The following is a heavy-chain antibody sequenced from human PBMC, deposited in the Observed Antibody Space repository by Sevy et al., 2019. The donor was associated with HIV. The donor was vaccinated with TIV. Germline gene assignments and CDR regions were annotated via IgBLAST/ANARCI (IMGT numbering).Heavy chain of an antibody. J-gene: IGHJ5*02. CDR3: AGEAGYYGSGSYYSHWFDP. CDR2: IYYSGST. V-gene: IGHV4-59*01. D-gene: IGHD3-10*01. Sequence: SETLSLTCTVSGGSISSYYWSWIRQPPGKGLEWIGYIYYSGSTNYNPSLKSRVTISVDTSKNQFSLELSSVTAADTAVYYCAGEAGYYGSGSYYSHWFDPWGQGTLVTVSS. CDR1: GGSISSYY.